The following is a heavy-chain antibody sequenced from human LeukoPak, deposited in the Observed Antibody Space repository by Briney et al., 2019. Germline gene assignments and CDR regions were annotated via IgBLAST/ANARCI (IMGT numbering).Heavy chain of an antibody. V-gene: IGHV3-64*01. Sequence: GGPLRLXCAASGFTFSSYAMHWVRQAPGEGLEYVSAISSNGGSTYYANSVKGRFTISRDNSKNTLYLQMGSLRAEDMAVYYCARHGHYDFWSGYSLDYWGQGTLVTVSS. CDR2: ISSNGGST. J-gene: IGHJ4*02. D-gene: IGHD3-3*01. CDR3: ARHGHYDFWSGYSLDY. CDR1: GFTFSSYA.